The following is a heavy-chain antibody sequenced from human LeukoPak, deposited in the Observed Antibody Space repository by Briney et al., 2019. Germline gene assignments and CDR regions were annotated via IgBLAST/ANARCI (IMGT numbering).Heavy chain of an antibody. V-gene: IGHV4-39*07. CDR3: ASDGDGYNLDAFDI. Sequence: SETLSLTCTVSGGSISSSSYYWGWIRQPPGKGLEWIGSIYYSGSTYYNPSLKSRVTISVDTSKNQFSLKLSSVTAADTAVYYCASDGDGYNLDAFDIWGQGTMVTVSS. CDR1: GGSISSSSYY. J-gene: IGHJ3*02. D-gene: IGHD5-24*01. CDR2: IYYSGST.